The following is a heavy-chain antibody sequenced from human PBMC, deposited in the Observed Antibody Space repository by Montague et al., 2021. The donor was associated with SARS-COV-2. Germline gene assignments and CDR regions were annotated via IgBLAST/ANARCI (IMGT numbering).Heavy chain of an antibody. J-gene: IGHJ3*02. Sequence: SETRSLTCAVSGGSISSYYWSWMRQPPGKGLEWIGYINYSGSTNYNHSLKSRVTISVDTSKNQFSLMLSSVTAADTAVYYCARERPPLDAGYYFDAFDIWGQGTMVTVSS. CDR1: GGSISSYY. V-gene: IGHV4-59*01. D-gene: IGHD5-12*01. CDR2: INYSGST. CDR3: ARERPPLDAGYYFDAFDI.